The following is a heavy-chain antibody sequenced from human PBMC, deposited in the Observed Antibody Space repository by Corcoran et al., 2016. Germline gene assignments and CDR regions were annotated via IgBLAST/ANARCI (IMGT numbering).Heavy chain of an antibody. J-gene: IGHJ6*02. V-gene: IGHV3-15*01. CDR1: GFTFSNAW. D-gene: IGHD3-3*01. CDR3: TTDIGLLRFLEWLPVGDV. Sequence: EVQLVESGGGLVKPGGSLRLSCAASGFTFSNAWMSWVRQAPGKGLEWVGRIKSKTDGGTTDYAAPVKGRFTISRDDSKNTLYLQMNSLKTEDTAVYYCTTDIGLLRFLEWLPVGDVWGQGTTVTASS. CDR2: IKSKTDGGTT.